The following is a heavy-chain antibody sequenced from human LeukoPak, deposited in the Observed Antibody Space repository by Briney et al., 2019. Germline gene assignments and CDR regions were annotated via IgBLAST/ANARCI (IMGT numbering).Heavy chain of an antibody. J-gene: IGHJ4*02. CDR2: IYSGGST. Sequence: PGGSLRLSCAASGFTLSNAWMSWVRQAPGKGLEWVSVIYSGGSTYYADSVKGRFTISRDNSKNTLYLQMNSLRAEDTAVYYCARDRYDILTGYYFFDYWGQGTLVTVSS. D-gene: IGHD3-9*01. CDR3: ARDRYDILTGYYFFDY. CDR1: GFTLSNAW. V-gene: IGHV3-66*02.